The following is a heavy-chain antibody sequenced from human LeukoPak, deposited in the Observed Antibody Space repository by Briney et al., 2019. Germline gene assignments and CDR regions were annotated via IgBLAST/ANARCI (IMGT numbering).Heavy chain of an antibody. CDR1: GSTFTSYD. CDR3: AGVFSSGSYDY. Sequence: ASVKVSCKASGSTFTSYDINWVRQATGQGLEGMGWMNPNSGNTGYAQKFQGRVTITRNTSISTAYMELSSLRSEDTAVYYCAGVFSSGSYDYWGQGTLVTVYS. J-gene: IGHJ4*02. CDR2: MNPNSGNT. D-gene: IGHD1-26*01. V-gene: IGHV1-8*03.